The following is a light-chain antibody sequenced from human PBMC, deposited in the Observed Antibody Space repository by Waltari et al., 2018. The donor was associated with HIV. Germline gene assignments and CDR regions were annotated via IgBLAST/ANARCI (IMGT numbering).Light chain of an antibody. V-gene: IGLV6-57*01. CDR1: GGRIPGNY. Sequence: FMLTQPHSVSESPGKTVTISCTPSGGRIPGNYLPCSQRRPGSSPTTVIYESYFRTSGVPARFSGSIDRSSNSASLTISGLKTEDEADYYCQSYDTNKNWVFGGGTKLTVL. CDR3: QSYDTNKNWV. CDR2: ESY. J-gene: IGLJ3*02.